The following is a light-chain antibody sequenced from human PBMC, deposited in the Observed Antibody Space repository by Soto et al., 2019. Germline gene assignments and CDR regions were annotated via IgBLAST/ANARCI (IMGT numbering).Light chain of an antibody. CDR1: SSNIGSNT. CDR2: SNN. J-gene: IGLJ2*01. Sequence: QSVLTQAPSASGTPGQRVTISCSGSSSNIGSNTVSWYQQLPGTAPKSLIYSNNRRPSGVPDRFSGSKSGTSASLASSGLQSEDEADYYCAAWDVSLNGVVFGGGTKLTVL. V-gene: IGLV1-44*01. CDR3: AAWDVSLNGVV.